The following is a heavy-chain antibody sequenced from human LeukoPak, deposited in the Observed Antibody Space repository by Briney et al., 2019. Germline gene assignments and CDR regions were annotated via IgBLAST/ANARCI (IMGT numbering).Heavy chain of an antibody. V-gene: IGHV3-7*01. CDR2: IKQDGSEK. J-gene: IGHJ4*02. D-gene: IGHD1-26*01. CDR1: GFTFSSSW. CDR3: AMGGSYWSDSYFDY. Sequence: GGPLRLSCAASGFTFSSSWMSWVRQAPGKGLEWVANIKQDGSEKYYVDSVKGRFTISRDNAKNSLYLQMNSLRAEDTAVYYCAMGGSYWSDSYFDYWGQGTLVTVSS.